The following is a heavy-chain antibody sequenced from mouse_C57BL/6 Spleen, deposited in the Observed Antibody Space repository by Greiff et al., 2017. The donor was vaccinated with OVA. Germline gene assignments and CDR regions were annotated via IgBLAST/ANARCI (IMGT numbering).Heavy chain of an antibody. CDR1: GYAFTNYL. D-gene: IGHD2-1*01. V-gene: IGHV1-54*01. CDR2: INPGSGGT. Sequence: VKLMESGAELVRPGTSVKVSCKASGYAFTNYLIEWVKQRPGQGLEWIGVINPGSGGTNYNEKFKGKATLTADKSSSTAYMQLSSLTSEDSAVYFCARSSYGNYGYWYFDVWGPGTTVTVSS. CDR3: ARSSYGNYGYWYFDV. J-gene: IGHJ1*01.